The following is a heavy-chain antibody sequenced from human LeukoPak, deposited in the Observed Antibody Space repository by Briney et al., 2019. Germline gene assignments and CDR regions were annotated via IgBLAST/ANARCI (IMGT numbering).Heavy chain of an antibody. D-gene: IGHD4-23*01. CDR3: GRARIYGGNTFLDY. V-gene: IGHV3-7*01. CDR2: IKQDGRET. CDR1: GLTSVAHR. J-gene: IGHJ4*02. Sequence: GGSLRLSCAALGLTSVAHRTMSVRQAPEKGLEWVANIKQDGRETYYVQSVRGRFSISRDNAKNSVYLQMNSLRRDGRAVYYYGRARIYGGNTFLDYWGQGILVTVSS.